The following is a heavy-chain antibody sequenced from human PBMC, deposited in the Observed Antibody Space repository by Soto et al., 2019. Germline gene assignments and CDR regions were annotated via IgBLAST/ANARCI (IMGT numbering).Heavy chain of an antibody. V-gene: IGHV4-34*01. D-gene: IGHD6-13*01. CDR2: INHSGST. J-gene: IGHJ6*02. CDR3: ARAYSSSWFYYYGMDV. Sequence: KTSETLSLTCAVYGGSFSGYYWSWIRQPPGKGLEWIGEINHSGSTNYNPSLKSRVTISVDTSKNQFSLKLSSVTAADTAVYYCARAYSSSWFYYYGMDVWGQGTTVTVSS. CDR1: GGSFSGYY.